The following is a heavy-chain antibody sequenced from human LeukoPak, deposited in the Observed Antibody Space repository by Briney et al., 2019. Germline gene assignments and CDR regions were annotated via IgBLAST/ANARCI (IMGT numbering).Heavy chain of an antibody. V-gene: IGHV3-30*02. CDR1: GFTFSAYG. CDR3: TNGPMMTFGGLTEREFDY. J-gene: IGHJ4*02. CDR2: VWFDGSND. D-gene: IGHD3-16*01. Sequence: PGGSLRLSCAASGFTFSAYGLHWVRQAPGKGPDWVASVWFDGSNDNYADSVKGRFTISRDNSKNTLFLQMDSLRTEDTAVYYCTNGPMMTFGGLTEREFDYWGQGTLVTVSS.